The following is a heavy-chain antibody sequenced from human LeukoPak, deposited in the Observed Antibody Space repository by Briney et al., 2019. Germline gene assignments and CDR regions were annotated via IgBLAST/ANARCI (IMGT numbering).Heavy chain of an antibody. Sequence: KPSETLSLTCSVSGGSISSSSYYWGWIRQPPGKGLEWIGSIYYSGSTYYNPSLKRRVTISVDTSKNQFSLKLSSVTAADTAVYYCARKAGYCSSTSCLYYFDYWGQGTLVTVSS. CDR1: GGSISSSSYY. J-gene: IGHJ4*02. CDR2: IYYSGST. D-gene: IGHD2-2*01. V-gene: IGHV4-39*07. CDR3: ARKAGYCSSTSCLYYFDY.